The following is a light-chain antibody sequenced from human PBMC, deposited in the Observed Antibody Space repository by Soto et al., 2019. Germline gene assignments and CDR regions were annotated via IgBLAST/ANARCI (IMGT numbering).Light chain of an antibody. Sequence: EVVMTQSTATLSVSPGEIATLSCIASETVATNLAWYQQKPGQAPRLLISGASTRAAGISDRFRGSGSGTEFTLTISSLRSEDSAIYYCQQHFEWPPMTFGQGTKVDIK. CDR1: ETVATN. CDR2: GAS. V-gene: IGKV3-15*01. J-gene: IGKJ1*01. CDR3: QQHFEWPPMT.